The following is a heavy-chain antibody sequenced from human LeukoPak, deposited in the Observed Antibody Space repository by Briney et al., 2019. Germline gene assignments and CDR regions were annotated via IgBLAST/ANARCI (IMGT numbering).Heavy chain of an antibody. Sequence: ASVKVSCKASGYTFTGYYMHWVRQAPGQGLEWMGWINPNSGGTNYAQEFQGRVTMTRDTSISTAYMELSRLRSDDTAVYYCARDLGPGIAARFDYWGQGTLVTVSS. CDR3: ARDLGPGIAARFDY. D-gene: IGHD6-13*01. CDR1: GYTFTGYY. V-gene: IGHV1-2*02. CDR2: INPNSGGT. J-gene: IGHJ4*02.